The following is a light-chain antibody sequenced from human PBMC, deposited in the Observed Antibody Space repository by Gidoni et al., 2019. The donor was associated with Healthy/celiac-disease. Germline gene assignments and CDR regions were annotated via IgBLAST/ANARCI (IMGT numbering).Light chain of an antibody. CDR1: SSNIGSNT. Sequence: QSVLPPPPSASGTPGQRVTISCSGSSSNIGSNTVNWYQQLPGPAPKLPIYSTNQRPSGVPDRFSGSKSGTSASLAIRGLQSEDKADYYCAAWDDSLNGPHVVFGGGTKLTVL. CDR2: STN. CDR3: AAWDDSLNGPHVV. V-gene: IGLV1-44*01. J-gene: IGLJ2*01.